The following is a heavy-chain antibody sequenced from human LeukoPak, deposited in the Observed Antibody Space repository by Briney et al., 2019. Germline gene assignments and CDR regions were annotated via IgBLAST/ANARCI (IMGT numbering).Heavy chain of an antibody. J-gene: IGHJ4*02. CDR2: ITNSGST. V-gene: IGHV4-59*05. CDR3: ATTTHSGSHDY. D-gene: IGHD1-26*01. CDR1: GFAFSSYG. Sequence: GSLRLSCAASGFAFSSYGMHWVRPPPGKGLEWIGSITNSGSTYYNPSLTCRVTISVDTSKKQFSLRLSSVTAADTAVFYCATTTHSGSHDYWGQGILVTVSS.